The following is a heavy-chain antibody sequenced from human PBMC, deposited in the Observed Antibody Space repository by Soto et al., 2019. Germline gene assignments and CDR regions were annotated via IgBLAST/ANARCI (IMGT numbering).Heavy chain of an antibody. CDR3: AKVSYYDFWSGYSPFDY. Sequence: GGSLRLSCAASGFTFSSYAMSWVRQAPGKGLEWVSAISGSGGSTYYADSVKGRFTISRDNSKNTLYLQMNSLRAEDTAVYYCAKVSYYDFWSGYSPFDYWGQGTLVTVSS. CDR1: GFTFSSYA. CDR2: ISGSGGST. D-gene: IGHD3-3*01. V-gene: IGHV3-23*01. J-gene: IGHJ4*02.